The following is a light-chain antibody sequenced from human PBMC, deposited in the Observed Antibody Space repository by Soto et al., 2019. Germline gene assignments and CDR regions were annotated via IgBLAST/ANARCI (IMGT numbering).Light chain of an antibody. V-gene: IGKV4-1*01. J-gene: IGKJ1*01. CDR3: QQYYSTPQT. CDR1: QSVLYSSNNKNY. Sequence: DIVMTQSPDSLAVSLGERATINCKSSQSVLYSSNNKNYLAWYQQKPGQPPKLLIYWASTRESGVPDRFSGSGSWTDFTLNISSLQAEDVAVYECQQYYSTPQTFGQGTKVEIK. CDR2: WAS.